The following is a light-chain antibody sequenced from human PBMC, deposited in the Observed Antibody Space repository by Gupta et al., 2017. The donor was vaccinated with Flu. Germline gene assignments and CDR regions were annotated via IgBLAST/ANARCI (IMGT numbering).Light chain of an antibody. CDR2: AAS. Sequence: GDRVTITCRASQNIGIWLAWYQQKPGKAPKLRISAASSLQSDVPSRFSGSGSGTDFTLTLSSLQPEDSATYFCQQANSFPRTFGQGTKVDVK. J-gene: IGKJ1*01. CDR3: QQANSFPRT. V-gene: IGKV1D-12*01. CDR1: QNIGIW.